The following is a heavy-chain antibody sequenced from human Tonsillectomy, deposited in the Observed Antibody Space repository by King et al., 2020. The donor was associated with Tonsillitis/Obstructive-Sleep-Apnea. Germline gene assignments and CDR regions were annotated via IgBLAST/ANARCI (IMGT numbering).Heavy chain of an antibody. V-gene: IGHV1-46*01. CDR3: ASEFCCGDCYNYFYYGVDV. J-gene: IGHJ6*02. Sequence: QLVQSGAEVKRPGASVKVSCKASAYSFSSSYIHWVRQAPGQGLEWMGIMYPSGGTTIYAQKFQGRVTMTRDTSTSTVYMDLNSLRSDDTAVYYCASEFCCGDCYNYFYYGVDVWGQGTTVTVSS. D-gene: IGHD2-21*02. CDR1: AYSFSSSY. CDR2: MYPSGGTT.